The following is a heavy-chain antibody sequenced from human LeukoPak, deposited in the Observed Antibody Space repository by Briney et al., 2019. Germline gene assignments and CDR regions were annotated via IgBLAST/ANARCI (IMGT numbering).Heavy chain of an antibody. J-gene: IGHJ6*03. CDR1: GGSTSSGGYY. CDR3: ARVGSGYSSSSYYYYYMDV. CDR2: IYYSGST. Sequence: SETLSLTCTVSGGSTSSGGYYWSWIRQHPGKGLEWIGYIYYSGSTYYNPSLKSRVTISVDTSKNQFSLKLSSATAADTAVYYCARVGSGYSSSSYYYYYMDVWGKGTTVTVSS. V-gene: IGHV4-31*03. D-gene: IGHD6-6*01.